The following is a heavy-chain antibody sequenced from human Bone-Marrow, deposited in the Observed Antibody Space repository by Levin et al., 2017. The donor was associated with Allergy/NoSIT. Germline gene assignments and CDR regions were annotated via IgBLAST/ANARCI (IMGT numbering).Heavy chain of an antibody. Sequence: PSETLSLTCTVSGGSISNYYWNWIRQPPGKGLEWIGYIYYTGSTKYNPSLKSRVTISVDTSNNQFSLKVTSVTAADTAVYYCARRQWFGELSAFDIWGQGTMVTVSS. D-gene: IGHD3-10*01. CDR3: ARRQWFGELSAFDI. CDR1: GGSISNYY. J-gene: IGHJ3*02. V-gene: IGHV4-59*08. CDR2: IYYTGST.